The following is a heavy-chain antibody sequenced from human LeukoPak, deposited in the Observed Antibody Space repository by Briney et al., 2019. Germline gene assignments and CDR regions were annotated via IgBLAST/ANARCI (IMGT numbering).Heavy chain of an antibody. CDR1: GFTVSSNY. CDR2: IYSGGKT. V-gene: IGHV3-53*01. J-gene: IGHJ4*02. Sequence: GGSLRLSCAASGFTVSSNYMSWVRQAPGKGLEWVSVIYSGGKTFYADSVKGRFTISRDNSKNTLYLQMNSLRAEDTAVYYCARVRVTGYSNFAYWGQGTLVTVSS. D-gene: IGHD3-9*01. CDR3: ARVRVTGYSNFAY.